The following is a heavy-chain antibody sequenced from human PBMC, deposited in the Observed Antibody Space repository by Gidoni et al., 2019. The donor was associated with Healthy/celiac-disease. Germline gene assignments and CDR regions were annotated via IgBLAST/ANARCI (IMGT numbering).Heavy chain of an antibody. CDR1: EGTYSSNA. V-gene: IGHV1-69*01. Sequence: QGQLGQSGAEGKKQGAWGRVPGKASEGTYSSNAISWVRRAPGQGFEWMGGITPIFGTANYAQKFQGRVTITADESTSTAYMELSSLRSEDTAVYYCARAHYYDSSGYYAFDYWGQGTLVTVSS. D-gene: IGHD3-22*01. CDR3: ARAHYYDSSGYYAFDY. J-gene: IGHJ4*02. CDR2: ITPIFGTA.